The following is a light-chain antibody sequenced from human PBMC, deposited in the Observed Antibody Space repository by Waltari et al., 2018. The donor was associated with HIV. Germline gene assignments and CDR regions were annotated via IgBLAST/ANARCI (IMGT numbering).Light chain of an antibody. CDR2: GHS. J-gene: IGLJ3*02. CDR3: QSYDSSLSAWV. V-gene: IGLV1-40*01. Sequence: QSVLTQPPSVSGAPGQRVTISCTGSRSNIGAQYAVHWYKHVPGTAPEVLIYGHSDRPSGVPDRFSGSKSGTSASLVITGLQAEDEANYYCQSYDSSLSAWVFGGGTKLTVL. CDR1: RSNIGAQYA.